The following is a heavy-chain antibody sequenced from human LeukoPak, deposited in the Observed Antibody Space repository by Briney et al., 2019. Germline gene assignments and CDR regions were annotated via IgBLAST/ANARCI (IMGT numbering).Heavy chain of an antibody. V-gene: IGHV4-34*01. Sequence: SETLSLTCAVYGGSFSGYYWSWIRQPPGKGLEWIGEINHSGSTNYNPSLKSRVTISVDTSKNQFSLKLSSVTAADTAVYYCARDRRIQLWTTGLYYFDYWGQGTLATVSS. J-gene: IGHJ4*02. CDR1: GGSFSGYY. CDR3: ARDRRIQLWTTGLYYFDY. D-gene: IGHD5-18*01. CDR2: INHSGST.